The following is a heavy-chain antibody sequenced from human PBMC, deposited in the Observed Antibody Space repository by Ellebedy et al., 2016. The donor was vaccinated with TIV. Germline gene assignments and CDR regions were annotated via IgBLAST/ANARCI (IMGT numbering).Heavy chain of an antibody. Sequence: GGSLRLSCAASGFIFSSYGMHWVRQAPGKGLEWVAFISYDESNKYYADSVKGRFTISRDNSKNTLYLQINSLRTEDTAVYFCAKDALGYCTGGSCSPRYDDWFDPWGQGTLVTVSS. CDR1: GFIFSSYG. V-gene: IGHV3-30*18. D-gene: IGHD2-8*02. CDR3: AKDALGYCTGGSCSPRYDDWFDP. CDR2: ISYDESNK. J-gene: IGHJ5*02.